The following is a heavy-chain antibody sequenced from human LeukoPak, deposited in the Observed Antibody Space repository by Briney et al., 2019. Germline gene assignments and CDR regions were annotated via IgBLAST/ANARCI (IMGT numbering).Heavy chain of an antibody. V-gene: IGHV3-53*01. J-gene: IGHJ4*02. Sequence: PGGSLRLSCAASGFTVSSNYMSWVRQAPGKGLEWVPVIYSGGSTYYADSVKGRFTISRDNSKNTLYLQMNSLRAEDTAVYYCAREGRGDYGYFDYWGQGTLVTVSS. CDR1: GFTVSSNY. D-gene: IGHD4-17*01. CDR3: AREGRGDYGYFDY. CDR2: IYSGGST.